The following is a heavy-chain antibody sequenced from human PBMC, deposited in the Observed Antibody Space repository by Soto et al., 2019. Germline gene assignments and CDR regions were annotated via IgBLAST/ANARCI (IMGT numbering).Heavy chain of an antibody. D-gene: IGHD3-22*01. CDR1: GDTFSKST. CDR3: ASLYDDSSGNVDY. V-gene: IGHV1-69*08. J-gene: IGHJ4*02. CDR2: FIPMLGTS. Sequence: QVQLVQSGAEVKRPGSSVKVSCKSSGDTFSKSTFSWVRQVTGQGLEWMGRFIPMLGTSNYAQKFQGRVTITADKSTSTAYIDLSSLTPEDTAVYYCASLYDDSSGNVDYWGQGTLVTVSA.